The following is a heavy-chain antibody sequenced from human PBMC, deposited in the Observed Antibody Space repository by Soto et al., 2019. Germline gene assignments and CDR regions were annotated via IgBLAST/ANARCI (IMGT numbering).Heavy chain of an antibody. J-gene: IGHJ4*02. CDR3: ARGPTDYYDNSANYFLDY. Sequence: QVQLLQSGAEVKKPGASEKVSCKASGYTFITYGVSWVRQAPGQGLDWLGWISTYNGNTRYAERLQGRVTMTTDTTTNTAYMELRNLRSDDTAVYYCARGPTDYYDNSANYFLDYWGQGTLVTVSS. CDR1: GYTFITYG. CDR2: ISTYNGNT. V-gene: IGHV1-18*01. D-gene: IGHD3-22*01.